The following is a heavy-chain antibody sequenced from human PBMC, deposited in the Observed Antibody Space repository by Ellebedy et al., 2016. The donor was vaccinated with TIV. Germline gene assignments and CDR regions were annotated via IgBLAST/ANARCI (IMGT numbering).Heavy chain of an antibody. Sequence: AASVKVSCKASGGTFSSYAISWVRQAPGQGLEWMGRILPILGIANYAQKFQGRVTITADKSTSTAYMELSSLRSEDTAVYYCARENPRYCSGGSCYYNWYFDLWGRGTLVTVSS. J-gene: IGHJ2*01. CDR1: GGTFSSYA. V-gene: IGHV1-69*04. CDR2: ILPILGIA. D-gene: IGHD2-15*01. CDR3: ARENPRYCSGGSCYYNWYFDL.